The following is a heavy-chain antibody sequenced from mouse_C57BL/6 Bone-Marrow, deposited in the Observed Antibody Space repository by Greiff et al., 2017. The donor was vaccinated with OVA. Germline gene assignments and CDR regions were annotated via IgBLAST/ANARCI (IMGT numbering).Heavy chain of an antibody. Sequence: QVQLQQSGAELVKPGASVKLSCKASGYTFTSYWMHWVKQRPGRGLEWIGRIDPNSGGTKYNEKFKSKATLTVDKPSSTAYMQLSSLTSEDSAVYYCARGGALITTVVAWYFDVWGTGTTVTVSS. CDR3: ARGGALITTVVAWYFDV. J-gene: IGHJ1*03. CDR2: IDPNSGGT. V-gene: IGHV1-72*01. D-gene: IGHD1-1*01. CDR1: GYTFTSYW.